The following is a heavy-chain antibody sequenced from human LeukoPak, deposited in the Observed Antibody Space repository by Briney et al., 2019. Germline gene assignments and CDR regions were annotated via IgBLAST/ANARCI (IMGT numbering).Heavy chain of an antibody. V-gene: IGHV1-18*01. J-gene: IGHJ3*02. CDR3: ARVFCSSTSCHDAFDI. D-gene: IGHD2-2*01. CDR2: AYNGNT. Sequence: AYNGNTNYAQKLQGRVTMTTDTSTSTAYMELRSLRSDDTAVYYCARVFCSSTSCHDAFDIWGQGTMVTVSS.